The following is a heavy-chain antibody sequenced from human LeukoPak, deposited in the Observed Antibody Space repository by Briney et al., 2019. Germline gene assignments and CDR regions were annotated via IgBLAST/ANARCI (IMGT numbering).Heavy chain of an antibody. CDR2: INHSGST. D-gene: IGHD1-26*01. CDR1: GGSISSGDYY. Sequence: KSSETLSLTCTVSGGSISSGDYYWSWIRQPPGKGLEWIGEINHSGSTNYNPSLKSRVTISVDTSKNQFSLKLSSVTAADTAVYYCARGQEEWELPNHFDYWGQGTLVTVSS. CDR3: ARGQEEWELPNHFDY. J-gene: IGHJ4*02. V-gene: IGHV4-39*07.